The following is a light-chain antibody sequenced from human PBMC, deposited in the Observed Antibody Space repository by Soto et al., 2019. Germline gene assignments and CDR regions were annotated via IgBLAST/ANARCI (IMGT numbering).Light chain of an antibody. CDR1: QRVGRNY. CDR3: QQYASSPLT. J-gene: IGKJ4*01. CDR2: DAS. Sequence: EIVLTQFPGTLSLSPGERATLSCRASQRVGRNYLAWDHQKPGQAPRLLIYDASSRDAGIPYRFSGSGSGTDYTLIISRLEPEDFAVYYCQQYASSPLTFGGGTKVEIK. V-gene: IGKV3-20*01.